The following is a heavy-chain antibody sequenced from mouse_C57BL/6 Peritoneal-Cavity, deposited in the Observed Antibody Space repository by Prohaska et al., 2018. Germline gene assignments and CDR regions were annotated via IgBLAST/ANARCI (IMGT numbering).Heavy chain of an antibody. CDR3: ARSYYEYEAYAMDY. D-gene: IGHD2-4*01. V-gene: IGHV1-54*01. CDR2: INPGRGGT. Sequence: QVQLQPSAAQLVTPGTSVKVSCQASAYAFPNYLLEWVKQRPGQALEWTGVINPGRGGTNYNEKLKGKATLTAEKSSSTAYMQISSLTSEESAVYFCARSYYEYEAYAMDYWGQGTSVTVSS. CDR1: AYAFPNYL. J-gene: IGHJ4*01.